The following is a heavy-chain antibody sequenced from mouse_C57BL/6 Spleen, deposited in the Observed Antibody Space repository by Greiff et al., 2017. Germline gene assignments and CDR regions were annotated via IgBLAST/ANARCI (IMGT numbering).Heavy chain of an antibody. CDR2: IYPGDGDT. J-gene: IGHJ3*01. CDR3: AREGDSSGLFAY. V-gene: IGHV1-82*01. CDR1: GYAFSSSW. Sequence: QVQLQQSGPELVKPGASVKISCKASGYAFSSSWMNWVKQRPGKGLEWIGRIYPGDGDTNYNGKFKGKATLTADKSSSTACMQLSSLTSEDSAVYFCAREGDSSGLFAYWGQGTLVTVSA. D-gene: IGHD3-2*02.